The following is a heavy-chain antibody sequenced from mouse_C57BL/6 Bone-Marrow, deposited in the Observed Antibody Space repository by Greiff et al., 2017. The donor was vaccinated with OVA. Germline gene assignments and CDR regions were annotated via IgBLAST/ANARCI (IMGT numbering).Heavy chain of an antibody. Sequence: QVQLQQPGAELVKPGASVKMSCKASGYTFTSYWITWVKQRPGQGLEWIGDIYPGSGSTNYNEKFKSKATLTVDTSSSTAYMQLRSLTSEDSAVYYCARRDYYGSSLDYWGQGTTLTVSS. D-gene: IGHD1-1*01. CDR1: GYTFTSYW. V-gene: IGHV1-55*01. CDR3: ARRDYYGSSLDY. J-gene: IGHJ2*01. CDR2: IYPGSGST.